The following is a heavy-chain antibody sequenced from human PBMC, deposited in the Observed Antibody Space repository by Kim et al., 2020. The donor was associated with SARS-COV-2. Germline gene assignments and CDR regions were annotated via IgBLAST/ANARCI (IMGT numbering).Heavy chain of an antibody. CDR3: ARGPLTMVRGVPFDY. V-gene: IGHV1-2*02. CDR1: GYTFTGYY. Sequence: ASVKVSCKASGYTFTGYYMHWVRQAPGQGLEWMGWINPNSGGTNYAQKFQGRVTMTRDTSISTAYMELSRLRSDDTAVYYCARGPLTMVRGVPFDYWGQGTLVTVSS. J-gene: IGHJ4*02. CDR2: INPNSGGT. D-gene: IGHD3-10*01.